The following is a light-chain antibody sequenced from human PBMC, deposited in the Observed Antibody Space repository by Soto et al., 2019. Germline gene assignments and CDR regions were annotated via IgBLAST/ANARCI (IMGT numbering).Light chain of an antibody. CDR3: SSYAGNKNVV. V-gene: IGLV2-8*01. Sequence: QSALTQPPSASGSPGQSVTISCTGTSSDVGGYTYVSWYQQHPGKAPKLIIYEVSERPSGVPDRFPGSKSGNTASLAVSGLQAADEADYYCSSYAGNKNVVFGGGTKLTVL. J-gene: IGLJ2*01. CDR1: SSDVGGYTY. CDR2: EVS.